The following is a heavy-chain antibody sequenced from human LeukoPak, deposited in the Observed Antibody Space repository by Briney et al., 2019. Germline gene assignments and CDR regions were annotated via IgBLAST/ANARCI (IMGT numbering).Heavy chain of an antibody. CDR2: INHSGST. CDR1: GRSFSGYY. J-gene: IGHJ4*02. V-gene: IGHV4-34*01. CDR3: ARHVTGQFDY. D-gene: IGHD1-20*01. Sequence: PSETLSLTCAVYGRSFSGYYWSWIRQPPGKGLEWIGEINHSGSTNYNPSLKSRVTISVDTSKNQFSLKLSSVTAADTAVYYCARHVTGQFDYWGQGTLVTVSS.